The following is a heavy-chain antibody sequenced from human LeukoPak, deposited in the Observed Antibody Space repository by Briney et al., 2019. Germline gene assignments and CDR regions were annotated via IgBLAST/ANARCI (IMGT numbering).Heavy chain of an antibody. Sequence: ASVKVSRKASGYTFTSYDINWVRQATGQGLEWMGWMNPNSGNTGYAQKFQGRVTMTRNTSISTAYMELRSLRSDDTAVYYCARRAGDYDFLTGYYMDPSWFDPWGQGTLVTVSS. CDR2: MNPNSGNT. D-gene: IGHD3-9*01. J-gene: IGHJ5*02. V-gene: IGHV1-8*01. CDR3: ARRAGDYDFLTGYYMDPSWFDP. CDR1: GYTFTSYD.